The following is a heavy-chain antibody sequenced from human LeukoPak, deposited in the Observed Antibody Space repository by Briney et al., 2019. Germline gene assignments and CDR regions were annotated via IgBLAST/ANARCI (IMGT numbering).Heavy chain of an antibody. D-gene: IGHD2-15*01. CDR2: INPNSGGT. CDR3: ARGYCSGGSCYSVENWFDP. J-gene: IGHJ5*02. V-gene: IGHV1-2*06. Sequence: ASVKVSCKAAGYTFTGYYMFWVRQAPGQGLEWMGRINPNSGGTNYAQKFQGRVTMTRDTSISTAYMELSRLRSDDTAVYYCARGYCSGGSCYSVENWFDPWSQGTLVTVSS. CDR1: GYTFTGYY.